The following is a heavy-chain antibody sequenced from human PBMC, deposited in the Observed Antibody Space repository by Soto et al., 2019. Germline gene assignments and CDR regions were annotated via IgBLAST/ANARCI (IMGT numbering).Heavy chain of an antibody. CDR1: GFTVSSNY. V-gene: IGHV3-66*01. D-gene: IGHD3-3*01. CDR3: ARDDDSSSA. J-gene: IGHJ5*02. Sequence: GESLKISCAASGFTVSSNYMSWVRQAPGKGLEWVSVIYSGGSTYYADSVKGRFTISRHNSKNTLYLQMNSLRAEDTAVYYCARDDDSSSAWGQGTLVTVSS. CDR2: IYSGGST.